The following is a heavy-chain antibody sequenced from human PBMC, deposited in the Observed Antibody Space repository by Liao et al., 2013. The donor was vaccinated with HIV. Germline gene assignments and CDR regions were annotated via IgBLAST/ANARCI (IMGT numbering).Heavy chain of an antibody. Sequence: QVQLQESGPGLVKPSETLSLTCSVSGGSISNYYWSWIRQPAGKGLEWIGRIYTTGGTNYNPSLKSRITISVDTPKNQFSLKLNSVTAADTAVYYCASERAAAVAEYVQHWGQGTLVTVSS. CDR2: IYTTGGT. CDR3: ASERAAAVAEYVQH. J-gene: IGHJ1*01. V-gene: IGHV4-4*07. D-gene: IGHD6-13*01. CDR1: GGSISNYY.